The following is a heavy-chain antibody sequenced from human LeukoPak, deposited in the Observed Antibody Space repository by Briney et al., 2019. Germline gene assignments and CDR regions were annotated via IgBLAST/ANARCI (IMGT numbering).Heavy chain of an antibody. Sequence: SETLSLTCAVYGGSFSGYYWSWIRQPPGKGLEWIGEINHSGSTNYNPSLKSRVTISVDTSKNQFSLKLSSVTAADTAVYYCASNMRGQWPYDAFDIWGQGTMVTVSS. J-gene: IGHJ3*02. V-gene: IGHV4-34*01. CDR1: GGSFSGYY. D-gene: IGHD6-19*01. CDR3: ASNMRGQWPYDAFDI. CDR2: INHSGST.